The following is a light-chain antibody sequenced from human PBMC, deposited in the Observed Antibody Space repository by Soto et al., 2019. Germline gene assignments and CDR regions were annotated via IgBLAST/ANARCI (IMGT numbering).Light chain of an antibody. V-gene: IGKV3-15*01. J-gene: IGKJ5*01. CDR3: QQYNNWPPIT. Sequence: LTQSPGTLSLSPGDRVPLSCRASQSVSSNYLAWYQQKPGQAPRLLIYGASTRATAIPARFSGSGSGTEFTLTISSLQSEDFAIYYCQQYNNWPPITFGQGTLLEIK. CDR1: QSVSSN. CDR2: GAS.